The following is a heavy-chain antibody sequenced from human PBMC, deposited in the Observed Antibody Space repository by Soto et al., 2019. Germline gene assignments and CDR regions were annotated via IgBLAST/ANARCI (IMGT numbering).Heavy chain of an antibody. CDR3: ARLDYGDNPGSFDY. CDR1: GGSISSTSYY. D-gene: IGHD4-17*01. V-gene: IGHV4-61*05. CDR2: IYYSGST. Sequence: PSETLSLTCSVSGGSISSTSYYWGWIRQPPGKGLEWIGYIYYSGSTNYNPSLKSRVTISVDTSKNQFSLKLSSVTAADTAVYYCARLDYGDNPGSFDYWGQGTLVTVSS. J-gene: IGHJ4*02.